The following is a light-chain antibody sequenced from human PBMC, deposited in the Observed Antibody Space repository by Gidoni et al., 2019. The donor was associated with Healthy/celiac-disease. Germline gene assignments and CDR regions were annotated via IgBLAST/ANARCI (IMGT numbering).Light chain of an antibody. CDR2: DNN. V-gene: IGLV1-51*01. J-gene: IGLJ1*01. CDR3: GTWDSSLSASFV. CDR1: SSNIGNNY. Sequence: QSVLTQPPSVSAAPGQKVTISCSGSSSNIGNNYVSWYQQLPGTAPKLLIYDNNKRPSGISDRFSGSKSGTSATLGITGLQTGDEADYYCGTWDSSLSASFVFGTGTKVTVL.